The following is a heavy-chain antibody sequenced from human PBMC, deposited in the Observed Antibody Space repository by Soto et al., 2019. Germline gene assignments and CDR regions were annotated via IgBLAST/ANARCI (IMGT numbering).Heavy chain of an antibody. CDR2: ISGSGVST. CDR3: AKSAGSNVYYRIDY. Sequence: EGQLLESGGGLVQPGGSLRLSCAASGFTFSSYAMTWVRQAPGKGLEWVSSISGSGVSTYYADSVKGRFTISRDNSKNTLYLQMNSLRAEDTATYHCAKSAGSNVYYRIDYWGQGTLVTVSS. V-gene: IGHV3-23*01. CDR1: GFTFSSYA. D-gene: IGHD3-16*01. J-gene: IGHJ4*02.